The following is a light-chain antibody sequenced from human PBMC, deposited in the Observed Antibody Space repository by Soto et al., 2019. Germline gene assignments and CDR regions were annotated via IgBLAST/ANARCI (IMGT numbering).Light chain of an antibody. V-gene: IGKV4-1*01. CDR2: WAS. J-gene: IGKJ1*01. CDR3: QQYYSAWWT. Sequence: DIVMTQSPDSLAVSLGERATINCKSSQSVLYSSNNKNYLAWYQQKPGQPPKLLIYWASTRESGVPDRFSGSGCGADFTLSISSLQAEDVAVYDCQQYYSAWWTCGQETTLEI. CDR1: QSVLYSSNNKNY.